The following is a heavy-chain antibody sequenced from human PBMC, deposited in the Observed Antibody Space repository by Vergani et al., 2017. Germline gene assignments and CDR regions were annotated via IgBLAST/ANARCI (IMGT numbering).Heavy chain of an antibody. V-gene: IGHV5-51*03. D-gene: IGHD1-7*01. CDR3: ARGGWNYDLSGGVSYFDY. Sequence: EVPLVQSGAEVKKPGESLTISCKGSGYSFTSYWIGWVRQMPGKGLEWMGIIYPGDSDTRYSPSFQGQVTISADKSISTAYLQWSSLKASDTAMDYCARGGWNYDLSGGVSYFDYWGQGTLVTVSS. CDR1: GYSFTSYW. CDR2: IYPGDSDT. J-gene: IGHJ4*02.